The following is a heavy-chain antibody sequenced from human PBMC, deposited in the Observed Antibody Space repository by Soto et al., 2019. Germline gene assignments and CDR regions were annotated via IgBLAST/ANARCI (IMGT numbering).Heavy chain of an antibody. Sequence: SETLSLTCAVYGGSFSGYYWSWIRQPPGKGLEWIGEINHSGSTNYNPSLKSRVTISVDTSKNQFSLKLSSVTAADTAVYYCARGRTREQQLVRAFDYWGQGTLVTVYS. CDR3: ARGRTREQQLVRAFDY. J-gene: IGHJ4*02. V-gene: IGHV4-34*01. D-gene: IGHD6-13*01. CDR1: GGSFSGYY. CDR2: INHSGST.